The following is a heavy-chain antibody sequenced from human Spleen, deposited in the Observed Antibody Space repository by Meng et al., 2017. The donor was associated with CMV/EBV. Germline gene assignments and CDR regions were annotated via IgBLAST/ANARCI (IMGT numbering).Heavy chain of an antibody. V-gene: IGHV3-30*02. CDR3: AKDQYWNLYYFDY. Sequence: GESLKISCEASGFTISTYGMYWVRQAPGKGLEWVAFIRYDGSNKYYADSVKGRFTISRDNSKNTLYLQMNSLRAEDTAVYYCAKDQYWNLYYFDYWGHGTLVTVSS. CDR1: GFTISTYG. CDR2: IRYDGSNK. D-gene: IGHD1-1*01. J-gene: IGHJ4*01.